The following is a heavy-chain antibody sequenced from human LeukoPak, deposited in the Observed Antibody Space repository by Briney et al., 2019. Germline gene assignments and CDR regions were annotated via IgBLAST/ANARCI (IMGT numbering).Heavy chain of an antibody. CDR2: ITTTSTYI. V-gene: IGHV3-21*04. J-gene: IGHJ4*02. D-gene: IGHD5-12*01. CDR3: VRELSGSGYLYYFEH. CDR1: GFTFSSYS. Sequence: GGSLRLSCAASGFTFSSYSFNWVRQAPGKGLEWVASITTTSTYICYSDSVKGRLTISRDNAQNSLYLQMNRLEGQDTAFYSCVRELSGSGYLYYFEHWGQGTLVTVSS.